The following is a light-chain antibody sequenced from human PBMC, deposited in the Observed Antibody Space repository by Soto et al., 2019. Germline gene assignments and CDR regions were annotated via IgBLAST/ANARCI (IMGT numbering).Light chain of an antibody. J-gene: IGLJ1*01. CDR3: CSYAGHSTYV. Sequence: QSVLTQPASVSVSPGQSITISCTGTSSDVGSYNLVSWYQQHPGKAPKLMIYEGNKRPSGVSNRFSGSKSGNTASLTISGLQAEDEADYYCCSYAGHSTYVFGTGTKVTVL. V-gene: IGLV2-23*01. CDR2: EGN. CDR1: SSDVGSYNL.